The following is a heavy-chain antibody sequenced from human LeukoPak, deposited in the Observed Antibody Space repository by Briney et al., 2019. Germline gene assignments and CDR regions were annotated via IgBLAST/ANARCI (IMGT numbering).Heavy chain of an antibody. CDR2: IYTSGST. Sequence: PSETLSLTCTVCGGSISRYYWSWIRQPAGKGLEGIGRIYTSGSTNYNPSLKRRLTMSVDTSNNQFSLKLSSVTAADTAVYYCARDKYGGYNWNYGWFDPWGEGTLVTVSS. CDR1: GGSISRYY. D-gene: IGHD1-7*01. CDR3: ARDKYGGYNWNYGWFDP. J-gene: IGHJ5*02. V-gene: IGHV4-4*07.